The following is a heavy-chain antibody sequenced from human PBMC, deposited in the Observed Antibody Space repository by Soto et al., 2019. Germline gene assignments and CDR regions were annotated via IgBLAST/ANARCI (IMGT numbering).Heavy chain of an antibody. D-gene: IGHD3-22*01. CDR2: ISYDGSNK. V-gene: IGHV3-30*18. Sequence: GGSLRLSCAASGFTFSSYGMHWVRQAPGKGLGWVAVISYDGSNKYYADSVKGRFTTSRDNSKNTLYLQMNSLRAEDTAVYYCAKEQYYYDSSGYSSPVPGAFDIWGQGTMVTVSS. J-gene: IGHJ3*02. CDR1: GFTFSSYG. CDR3: AKEQYYYDSSGYSSPVPGAFDI.